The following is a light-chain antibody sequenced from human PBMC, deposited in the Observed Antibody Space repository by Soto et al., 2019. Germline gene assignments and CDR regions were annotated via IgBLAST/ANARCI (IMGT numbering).Light chain of an antibody. CDR3: QQYGSSPPYP. CDR2: GSS. J-gene: IGKJ2*01. Sequence: EVVLTQSPGTLSLSPGERATLSCRASENVSNNYLAWYQQNPGQAHSLLIFGSSDRAAGIPARFSGSGSGTDFTLPISRLEPEDFAVYYCQQYGSSPPYPFGQGTKLAI. V-gene: IGKV3-20*01. CDR1: ENVSNNY.